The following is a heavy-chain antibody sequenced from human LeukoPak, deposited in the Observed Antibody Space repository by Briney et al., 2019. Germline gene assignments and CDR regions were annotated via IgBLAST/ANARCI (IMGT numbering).Heavy chain of an antibody. CDR2: ITGRGAST. J-gene: IGHJ2*01. CDR3: AKVPPSPGWWYFDL. V-gene: IGHV3-23*01. Sequence: PGGCLRLSCAASGFTFSSYAMSWVRQAPGKGLEWVSAITGRGASTYYADSVKGRFTISRDNSKNTLYLQMNSLRAEDTAVYYCAKVPPSPGWWYFDLWGRGTLVTVSS. CDR1: GFTFSSYA.